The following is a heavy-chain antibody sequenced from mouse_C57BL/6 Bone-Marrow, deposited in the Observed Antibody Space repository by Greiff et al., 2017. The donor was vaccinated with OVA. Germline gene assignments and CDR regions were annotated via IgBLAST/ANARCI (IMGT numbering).Heavy chain of an antibody. J-gene: IGHJ2*01. V-gene: IGHV1-4*01. CDR2: INPSSGYT. D-gene: IGHD2-3*01. CDR3: AKEGDGYYFDY. Sequence: QVQLQQSGAELARPGASVKMSCKASGYTFTSYTMHWVKQRPGQGLEWIGYINPSSGYTKYNQKFKDKATLTADKSSSTAYMQLSSLTSDDSAVYYCAKEGDGYYFDYWGQGTTLTVSS. CDR1: GYTFTSYT.